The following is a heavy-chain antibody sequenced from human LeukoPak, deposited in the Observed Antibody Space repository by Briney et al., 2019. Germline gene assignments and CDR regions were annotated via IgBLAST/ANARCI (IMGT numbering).Heavy chain of an antibody. Sequence: VGSLRLSCAAPGFTFSSYSMNWVRQAPGKGLEWGSSISSSSSYIYYADSVKGRFTISRDNAKNSLYLQMNSLRAEDTAVYYCARDWSRSSPFDYWGQGTLVTVSS. V-gene: IGHV3-21*01. CDR3: ARDWSRSSPFDY. CDR2: ISSSSSYI. J-gene: IGHJ4*02. CDR1: GFTFSSYS.